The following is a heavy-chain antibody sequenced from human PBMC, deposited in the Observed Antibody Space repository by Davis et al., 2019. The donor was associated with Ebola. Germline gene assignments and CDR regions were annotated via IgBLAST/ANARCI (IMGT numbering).Heavy chain of an antibody. J-gene: IGHJ4*02. D-gene: IGHD1-26*01. V-gene: IGHV4-59*01. CDR2: IYYSGST. CDR3: VKYSGKYYVY. Sequence: SETLSLTCTVSGGSISSYYWSWIRQPPGKGLEWIGYIYYSGSTNDNPSLRSRLTISVDTSKNQFSLNLSSVAAADTAVYYCVKYSGKYYVYWGQGILVTVSS. CDR1: GGSISSYY.